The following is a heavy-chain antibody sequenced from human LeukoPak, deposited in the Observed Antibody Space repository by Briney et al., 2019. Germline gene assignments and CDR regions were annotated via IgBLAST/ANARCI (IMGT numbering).Heavy chain of an antibody. CDR1: GYTLTDYY. J-gene: IGHJ5*02. CDR3: ARDAQTRGWFDP. D-gene: IGHD3-16*01. V-gene: IGHV1-69*04. CDR2: IIPILGIA. Sequence: SVKVSCKASGYTLTDYYVHWVRQAPGQGLEWMGRIIPILGIANYAQKFQGRVTITADKSTSTAYMELSSLRSEDTAVYYCARDAQTRGWFDPWGQGTLVTVSS.